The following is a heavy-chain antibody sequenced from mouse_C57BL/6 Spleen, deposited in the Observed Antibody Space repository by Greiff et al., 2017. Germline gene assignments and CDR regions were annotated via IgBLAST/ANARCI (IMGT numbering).Heavy chain of an antibody. CDR2: ISNGGGST. D-gene: IGHD1-1*01. Sequence: EVKVVESGGGLVQPGGSLKLSCAASGFTFSDYYMYWVRQTPEKRLEWVAYISNGGGSTYYPDTVKGRFTISRDNAKNTLYLQMSRLKSEDTAMYYCARPLLRDWYFDVWGTGTTVTVSS. J-gene: IGHJ1*03. CDR3: ARPLLRDWYFDV. V-gene: IGHV5-12*01. CDR1: GFTFSDYY.